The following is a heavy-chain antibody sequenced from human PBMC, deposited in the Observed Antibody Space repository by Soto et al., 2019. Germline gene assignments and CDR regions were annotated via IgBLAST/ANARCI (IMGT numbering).Heavy chain of an antibody. J-gene: IGHJ4*02. Sequence: QVQLVQSGAEVKKPGSSVKVSCKASGGTFSSYTISWVRQAPGQGLEWMGRIIPILGIANYAQKFQGRVTITADKSPSPAYMELRSLSSEDTAVYSCARGGYDRSGYYLPPTDYWGQGTLVTLSS. CDR2: IIPILGIA. D-gene: IGHD3-22*01. CDR3: ARGGYDRSGYYLPPTDY. V-gene: IGHV1-69*02. CDR1: GGTFSSYT.